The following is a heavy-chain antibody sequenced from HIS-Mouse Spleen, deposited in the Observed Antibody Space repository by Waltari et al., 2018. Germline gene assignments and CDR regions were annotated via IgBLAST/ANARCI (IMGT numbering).Heavy chain of an antibody. J-gene: IGHJ4*02. CDR1: GGSISSSSCY. D-gene: IGHD6-13*01. Sequence: QLQLQESGPGLVKPSETLSLTCTVSGGSISSSSCYWGWIRQPPGEGLEWIGGIYYSGRPYYNPSLKSRVTISVDTSKNQFSLKLSSVTAADTAVYYCARLAAAGTYWGQGTLVTVSS. CDR2: IYYSGRP. CDR3: ARLAAAGTY. V-gene: IGHV4-39*07.